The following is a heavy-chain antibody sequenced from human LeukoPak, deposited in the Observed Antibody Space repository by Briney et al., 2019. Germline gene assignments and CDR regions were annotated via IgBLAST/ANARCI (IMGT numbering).Heavy chain of an antibody. CDR2: ITGSGGST. J-gene: IGHJ4*02. CDR1: GFTFSNYG. Sequence: GGSLRLSCAASGFTFSNYGLSWVRQAPGKGLEWVSGITGSGGSTDYADSVKGRFTISRDNSRNTLYLQMNSLRAEDTAIYYCARDERLLSFLKWGQGTLVTVSS. D-gene: IGHD3-3*01. V-gene: IGHV3-23*01. CDR3: ARDERLLSFLK.